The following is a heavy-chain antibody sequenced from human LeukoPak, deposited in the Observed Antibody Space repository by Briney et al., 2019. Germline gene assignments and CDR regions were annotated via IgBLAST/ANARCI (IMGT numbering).Heavy chain of an antibody. CDR3: ARRLTYYYDSSGYYPRNWFDP. Sequence: SETLSLTCAVYGGSFSGYYWSWIRQPPGKGLEWIGEINHSGSTNYNPSLKSRVTISVDTSKSQFSLKLSSVTAADTAVYYCARRLTYYYDSSGYYPRNWFDPWGQGTLVTVSS. CDR2: INHSGST. D-gene: IGHD3-22*01. CDR1: GGSFSGYY. V-gene: IGHV4-34*01. J-gene: IGHJ5*02.